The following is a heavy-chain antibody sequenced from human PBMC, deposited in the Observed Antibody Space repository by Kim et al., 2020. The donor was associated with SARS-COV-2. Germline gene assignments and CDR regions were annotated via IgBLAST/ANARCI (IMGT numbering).Heavy chain of an antibody. Sequence: SETLSLTCTVSGGSISSSSYYWGWIRQPPGKGLEWIGSIYYSGSTYYNPSLKSRVTISVDTSKNQFSLKLSSVTAADTAVYYCARDRYSSGRRPQYFDYWGQGTLVTVSS. V-gene: IGHV4-39*07. D-gene: IGHD6-19*01. CDR3: ARDRYSSGRRPQYFDY. CDR2: IYYSGST. CDR1: GGSISSSSYY. J-gene: IGHJ4*02.